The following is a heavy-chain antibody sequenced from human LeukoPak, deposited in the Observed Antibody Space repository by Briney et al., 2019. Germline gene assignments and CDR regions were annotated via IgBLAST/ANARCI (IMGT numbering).Heavy chain of an antibody. CDR2: ISGCGGTT. Sequence: GGSLRLSCAASGFTFSSYAMSWVRQAPGKGLEWVSDISGCGGTTYYGDSVKGRFTISRDNSKNTLYLQMNSLRAEDTAVYYCAKGPTLYASGTYTYFHYWGQGTLVTVSS. CDR3: AKGPTLYASGTYTYFHY. J-gene: IGHJ4*02. D-gene: IGHD3-10*01. V-gene: IGHV3-23*01. CDR1: GFTFSSYA.